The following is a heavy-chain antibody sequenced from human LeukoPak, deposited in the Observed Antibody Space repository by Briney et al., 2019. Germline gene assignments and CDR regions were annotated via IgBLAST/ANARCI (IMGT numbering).Heavy chain of an antibody. Sequence: AGGSLRLSCVVSGFTFTNYWMSWVCQAPGKGLEWVSGITASGATTYYEDSVKGRFTISRDSSQSTLYLQMNSLRAEDTAVYYCARAEAAGDNRGGYYYFYMDVWGKGTTVTVSS. D-gene: IGHD6-25*01. CDR1: GFTFTNYW. CDR2: ITASGATT. CDR3: ARAEAAGDNRGGYYYFYMDV. J-gene: IGHJ6*03. V-gene: IGHV3-23*01.